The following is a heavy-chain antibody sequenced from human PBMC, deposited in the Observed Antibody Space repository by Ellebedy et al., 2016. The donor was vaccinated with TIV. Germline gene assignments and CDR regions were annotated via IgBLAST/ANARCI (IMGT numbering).Heavy chain of an antibody. D-gene: IGHD2-21*02. CDR1: GFIFSNYG. CDR3: ARNRHVERGDCLDY. CDR2: IWYDGGNK. Sequence: PGGSLRLSCEASGFIFSNYGMHRVRQAPGKGLEWVAFIWYDGGNKYYADSVKGRFTISRDHSKNTLYLQMNNVGAEDTAVFYCARNRHVERGDCLDYWGQGTLVTVSS. J-gene: IGHJ4*02. V-gene: IGHV3-33*01.